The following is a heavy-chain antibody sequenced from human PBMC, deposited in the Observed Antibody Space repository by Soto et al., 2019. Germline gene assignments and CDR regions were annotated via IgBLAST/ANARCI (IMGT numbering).Heavy chain of an antibody. V-gene: IGHV3-30-3*01. Sequence: QVQLVESGGGVVQPGRSLRLSCAASGFTFSSYAMHWVRQAPGKGLEWVAVISYDGSNKYCADSVKGRFTISRDNSKNTLYLQMNSLRAEDTAVYYCARGDSGSYYDLDDYFDYWGQGTLVTVSS. D-gene: IGHD1-26*01. J-gene: IGHJ4*02. CDR2: ISYDGSNK. CDR3: ARGDSGSYYDLDDYFDY. CDR1: GFTFSSYA.